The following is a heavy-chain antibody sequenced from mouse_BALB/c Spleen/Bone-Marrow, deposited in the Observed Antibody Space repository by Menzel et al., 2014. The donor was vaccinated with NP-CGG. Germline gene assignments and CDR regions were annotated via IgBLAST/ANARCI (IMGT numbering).Heavy chain of an antibody. Sequence: EVHLVESGGGLVKPGGSLKLSCAASGFTFSSYAMSWVRQTPEKRLEWVASISSGGSTYYPDSVKGRFTISRDNARNILYLQMSRLRSGDTAMYYCAREGGTTAHYYAMDYWGQGTSVTVSS. J-gene: IGHJ4*01. CDR3: AREGGTTAHYYAMDY. D-gene: IGHD1-2*01. CDR1: GFTFSSYA. V-gene: IGHV5-6-5*01. CDR2: ISSGGST.